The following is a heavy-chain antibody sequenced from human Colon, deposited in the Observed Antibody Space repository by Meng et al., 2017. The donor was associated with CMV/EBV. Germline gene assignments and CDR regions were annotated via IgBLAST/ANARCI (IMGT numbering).Heavy chain of an antibody. V-gene: IGHV6-1*01. Sequence: SQTLSLTCAISGDSVSSNSAAWTWIRQSPSRGLEWLGRTYYKSKWYNDYAVSVKSRITINPDTSKNQFSLQLNSVTPEDTAVYYCARVLLWFGGGQYYGMDVWGQGTTVTVSS. CDR3: ARVLLWFGGGQYYGMDV. CDR1: GDSVSSNSAA. J-gene: IGHJ6*02. CDR2: TYYKSKWYN. D-gene: IGHD3-10*01.